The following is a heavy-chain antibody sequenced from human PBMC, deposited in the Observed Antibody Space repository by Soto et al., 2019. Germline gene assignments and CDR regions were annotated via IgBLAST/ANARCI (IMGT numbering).Heavy chain of an antibody. J-gene: IGHJ4*02. CDR3: ARMYGALYDY. CDR1: GFSLSSSGMC. V-gene: IGHV2-70*01. D-gene: IGHD3-10*01. CDR2: IDWDDDK. Sequence: SGPTLVNPTQTLTLTCTFSGFSLSSSGMCVSWIRQPPGKALEWLALIDWDDDKYHSSSLKTRLTISKDTSKNQVVLTMTNMDPVDTATYYCARMYGALYDYWGQGTLVTVSS.